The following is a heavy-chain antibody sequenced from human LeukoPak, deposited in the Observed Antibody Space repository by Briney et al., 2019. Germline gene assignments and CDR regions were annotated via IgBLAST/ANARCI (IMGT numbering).Heavy chain of an antibody. V-gene: IGHV4-34*01. Sequence: SETLSLTWAVYGGSFSGYYWNWIRQPPGKGLEWIGEINHGGSTNYNPSLKSRVTISVDTSKNQFSLNLSSVTAADTAVYYCARGGTMIRGVIPRDYWGQGTLVTVSS. D-gene: IGHD3-10*01. CDR3: ARGGTMIRGVIPRDY. CDR1: GGSFSGYY. J-gene: IGHJ4*02. CDR2: INHGGST.